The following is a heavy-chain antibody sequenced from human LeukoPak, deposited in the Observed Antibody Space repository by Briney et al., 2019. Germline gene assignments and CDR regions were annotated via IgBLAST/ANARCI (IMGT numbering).Heavy chain of an antibody. CDR3: ATAVAAAPQRAFDI. J-gene: IGHJ3*02. D-gene: IGHD6-13*01. CDR1: GYTLTELS. V-gene: IGHV1-24*01. CDR2: FDPEDGET. Sequence: GASVKVSCKVSGYTLTELSMHWVRQAPGKGLEWMGGFDPEDGETIYAQKFQGRVTMTEDTSTDTAYMELSSLRSEDTAVYYCATAVAAAPQRAFDIWGQGQWSPSLQ.